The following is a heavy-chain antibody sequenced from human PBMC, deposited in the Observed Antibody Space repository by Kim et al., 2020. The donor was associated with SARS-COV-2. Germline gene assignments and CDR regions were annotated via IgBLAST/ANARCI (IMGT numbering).Heavy chain of an antibody. V-gene: IGHV4-39*01. CDR2: IYYSGST. J-gene: IGHJ5*02. CDR1: GGSISSSSYY. Sequence: SETLSLTCTVSGGSISSSSYYWGWIRQPPGKGLEWIGSIYYSGSTYYNPSLKSRVTISVDTSKNQFSLKLSSVTAADTAVYYCARMTPWFDPWGQGTLVTVSS. CDR3: ARMTPWFDP.